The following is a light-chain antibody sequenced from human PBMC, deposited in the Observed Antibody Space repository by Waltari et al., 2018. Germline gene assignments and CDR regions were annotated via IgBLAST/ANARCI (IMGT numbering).Light chain of an antibody. CDR3: QQYGSSVMYT. Sequence: VLTQSPGTLSLSPGERAPIACRASQSITKKYFAWYQQKPRQAPRLLIYGASSRAAGVPDRFICSGSGTDFTLTISRLEPEDFAVYYCQQYGSSVMYTFGQGTKLEIK. CDR2: GAS. V-gene: IGKV3-20*01. J-gene: IGKJ2*01. CDR1: QSITKKY.